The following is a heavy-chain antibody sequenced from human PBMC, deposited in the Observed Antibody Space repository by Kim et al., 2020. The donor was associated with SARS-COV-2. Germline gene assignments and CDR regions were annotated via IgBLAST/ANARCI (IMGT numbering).Heavy chain of an antibody. J-gene: IGHJ5*02. CDR3: AREGAGAHNWFDP. CDR1: GFTFSSYS. Sequence: GGSLRLSCAASGFTFSSYSMNWVRQAPGKGLEWVSSISSSSSYIYYADSVKGRFTISRDNAKNSLYLQMNSLRAEDTAVYYCAREGAGAHNWFDPWGQGTLVTVSS. CDR2: ISSSSSYI. V-gene: IGHV3-21*01. D-gene: IGHD6-19*01.